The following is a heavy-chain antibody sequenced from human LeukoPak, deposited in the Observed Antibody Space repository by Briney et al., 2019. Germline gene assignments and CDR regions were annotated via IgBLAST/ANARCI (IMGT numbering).Heavy chain of an antibody. V-gene: IGHV4-61*05. CDR2: IYYSGST. J-gene: IGHJ4*02. Sequence: SETLSLTCTVSGGSISSSSYYWGWIRQPPGKGLEWIGYIYYSGSTNYNPSLKSRVTISVDTSKNQFSLKLSSVTAADTAVYYCARGAPYGGNSGVLDYWGQGTLVTVSS. D-gene: IGHD4-23*01. CDR1: GGSISSSSYY. CDR3: ARGAPYGGNSGVLDY.